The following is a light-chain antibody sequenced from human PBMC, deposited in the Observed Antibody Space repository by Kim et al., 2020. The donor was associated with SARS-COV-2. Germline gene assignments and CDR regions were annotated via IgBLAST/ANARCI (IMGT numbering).Light chain of an antibody. J-gene: IGLJ2*01. CDR3: QSADSSGNYVV. Sequence: SYELTQPPSVSVSPGQTARITCSGDALPKQYACWYQQKPGQALILVIYKDTERPSGIPERFSGSSSGTTVTLTISGVQAEDDADYYCQSADSSGNYVVFG. V-gene: IGLV3-25*03. CDR2: KDT. CDR1: ALPKQY.